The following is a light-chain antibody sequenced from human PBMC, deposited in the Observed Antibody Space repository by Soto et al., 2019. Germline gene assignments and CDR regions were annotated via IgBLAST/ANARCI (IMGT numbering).Light chain of an antibody. V-gene: IGKV1-5*03. CDR1: QSISSW. Sequence: DIQMTQSPSTLSASLGDRVTITCRASQSISSWLAWYQQKPGKAPKLLIYKASSLESGVPSRFSGSVSGTEFTLTISSLQPDDFATYYCQRYNTYSRTFGQGTRVEIK. CDR2: KAS. CDR3: QRYNTYSRT. J-gene: IGKJ1*01.